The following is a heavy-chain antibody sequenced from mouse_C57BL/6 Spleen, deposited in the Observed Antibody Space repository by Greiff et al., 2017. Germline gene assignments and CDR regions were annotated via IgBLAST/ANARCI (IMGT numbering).Heavy chain of an antibody. CDR1: GYSITSGYY. CDR2: ISYDGSN. Sequence: ESGPGLVKPSQSLSLTCSVTGYSITSGYYWNWIRQFPGNKLEWMGYISYDGSNNYNPSLKNRISITRDTSKNQFFLKLNSVTTEDTATYYCAREAAAVGYFDVWGTGTTVTVSS. CDR3: AREAAAVGYFDV. J-gene: IGHJ1*03. V-gene: IGHV3-6*01. D-gene: IGHD6-1*01.